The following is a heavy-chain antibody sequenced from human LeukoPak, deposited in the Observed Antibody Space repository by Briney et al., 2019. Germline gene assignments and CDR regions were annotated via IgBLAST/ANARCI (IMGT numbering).Heavy chain of an antibody. CDR3: AKDLLAMVGYMDV. J-gene: IGHJ6*03. Sequence: GGSLRLSCAASGFTFSSYAMSWVRQAPGKGLEWVSVISGSGGSTYYADSVKGRFTISRDNSKNMLYLQMNSLRAEDTAVYYCAKDLLAMVGYMDVWGKGTTVTVSS. V-gene: IGHV3-23*01. CDR2: ISGSGGST. D-gene: IGHD5-18*01. CDR1: GFTFSSYA.